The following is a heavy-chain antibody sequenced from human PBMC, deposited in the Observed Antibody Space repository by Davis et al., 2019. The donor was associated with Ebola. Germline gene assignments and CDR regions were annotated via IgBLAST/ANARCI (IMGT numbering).Heavy chain of an antibody. D-gene: IGHD6-6*01. CDR1: GFTFSSYS. Sequence: LSLTCAASGFTFSSYSTNWVRQAPGKGLEWVSSISSSSSYIYYADSVKGRFTISRDNAKNSLYPQMNSLRAEDTAVYYCARAYSSSPLGYWGQGTLVTVSS. J-gene: IGHJ4*02. CDR3: ARAYSSSPLGY. V-gene: IGHV3-21*01. CDR2: ISSSSSYI.